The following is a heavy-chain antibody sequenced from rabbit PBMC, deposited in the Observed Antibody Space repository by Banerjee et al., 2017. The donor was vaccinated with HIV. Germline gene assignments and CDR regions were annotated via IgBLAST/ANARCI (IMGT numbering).Heavy chain of an antibody. CDR2: IYAGSSGST. CDR1: GFSFSSSYY. J-gene: IGHJ4*01. V-gene: IGHV1S40*01. D-gene: IGHD6-1*01. Sequence: QSLEESGGDLVKPGASLTLTCTASGFSFSSSYYMCWVRQAPGKGLEWIACIYAGSSGSTYYASWAKGRFTISKTSSTTVTLQMTSLTAADTATYFCARSSFYAGYAGYGYGANFNLWGQGTLVTVS. CDR3: ARSSFYAGYAGYGYGANFNL.